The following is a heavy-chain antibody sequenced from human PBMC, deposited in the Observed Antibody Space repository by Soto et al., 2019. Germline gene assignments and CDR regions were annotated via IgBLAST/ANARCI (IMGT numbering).Heavy chain of an antibody. Sequence: GGSLRLSCSASGFTFSSYAMHWVRQAPGKGLEYVSAISSNGGSTYYADSVKGRFTISRDNSKNTLYLQMSSLRAEDTAVYYCVKDLSGSYYDEVGYYYYYGMDVWGQGTTVTVSS. CDR3: VKDLSGSYYDEVGYYYYYGMDV. V-gene: IGHV3-64D*08. CDR2: ISSNGGST. CDR1: GFTFSSYA. J-gene: IGHJ6*02. D-gene: IGHD1-26*01.